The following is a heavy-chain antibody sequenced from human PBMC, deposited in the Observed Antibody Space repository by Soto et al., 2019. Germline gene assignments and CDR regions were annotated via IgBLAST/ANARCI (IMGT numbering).Heavy chain of an antibody. J-gene: IGHJ4*02. CDR2: IYYSENT. Sequence: SETLSLTCTVSGGSISSGGYYWSWIRQHPGKGLEWIGNIYYSENTYYNPSLKSRVTISVDTSKNQFSLRLTSVTAADTAVYYCATHPQYGPLDHWGQGTLVTVSS. CDR3: ATHPQYGPLDH. V-gene: IGHV4-39*01. D-gene: IGHD4-17*01. CDR1: GGSISSGGYY.